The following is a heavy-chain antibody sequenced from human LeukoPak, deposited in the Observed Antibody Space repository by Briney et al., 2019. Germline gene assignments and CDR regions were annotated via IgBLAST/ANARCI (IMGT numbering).Heavy chain of an antibody. CDR3: AKGGGYEAQYYYYLDV. V-gene: IGHV3-30*02. CDR2: IRYDGSNK. CDR1: GFTFISYG. Sequence: GGSLRLSCAASGFTFISYGMHWVRQAPGKGLEWVAFIRYDGSNKYYADSVKGRFTISRDNSKNTLYLQMKSLRAEDTAVYYCAKGGGYEAQYYYYLDVWGKGTTVTISS. J-gene: IGHJ6*03. D-gene: IGHD5-12*01.